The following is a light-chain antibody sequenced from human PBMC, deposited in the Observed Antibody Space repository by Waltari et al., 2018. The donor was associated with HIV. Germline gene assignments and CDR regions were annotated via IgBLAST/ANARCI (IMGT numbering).Light chain of an antibody. J-gene: IGKJ1*01. V-gene: IGKV3-15*01. CDR2: GAS. Sequence: EIVMTQSPATLSVSPGERATLSCRASQSVSSNLAWYQQKPGQAPRLLIYGASTRATGIPAMFSGSGSGTEFTLTISSLQSEDFAVHYCQQYNNWPRTFGQGTKVEIK. CDR1: QSVSSN. CDR3: QQYNNWPRT.